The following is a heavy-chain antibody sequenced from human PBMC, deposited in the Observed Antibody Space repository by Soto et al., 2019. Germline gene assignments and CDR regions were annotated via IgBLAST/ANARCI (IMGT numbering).Heavy chain of an antibody. J-gene: IGHJ5*02. CDR3: ARRSAAGP. D-gene: IGHD6-25*01. CDR2: INHSGST. V-gene: IGHV4-34*01. Sequence: QVQLQQWGAGLLKPSETLSLTCAVYGGSFSGYYWSWIRQPPGKGLEWIGEINHSGSTNYNPSLQSRVTISVDTSKNQCSLKLSSVTAADTAVYYCARRSAAGPWGQGTLVTVSS. CDR1: GGSFSGYY.